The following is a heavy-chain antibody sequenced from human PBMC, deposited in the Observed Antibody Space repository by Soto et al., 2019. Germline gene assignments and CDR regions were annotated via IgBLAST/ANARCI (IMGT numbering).Heavy chain of an antibody. Sequence: SETLSLTCAVYGGSFSGYYWSWIRQPPGKGQERIEEINHSGSTNYNPSLKSRVTISVDTSKNQFSLKLSSVTAADTAVYYCARGAPSDFWSGPYYYYMDVWGKGTTVTVSS. CDR3: ARGAPSDFWSGPYYYYMDV. V-gene: IGHV4-34*01. CDR1: GGSFSGYY. CDR2: INHSGST. D-gene: IGHD3-3*01. J-gene: IGHJ6*03.